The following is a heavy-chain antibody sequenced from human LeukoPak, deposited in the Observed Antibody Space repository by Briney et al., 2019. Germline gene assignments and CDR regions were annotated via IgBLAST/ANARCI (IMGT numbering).Heavy chain of an antibody. CDR3: VAGVALDY. D-gene: IGHD3-3*01. J-gene: IGHJ4*02. V-gene: IGHV3-11*01. Sequence: GGSLRLSCTASGLNFSVYYMTWIRQAPGNGRGAPGNGLEWLSHISKTGTSIYYADSVGGRFTISRDNAKNSLYLHMNSLRAEDTAVYYCVAGVALDYWGQGALVTVSS. CDR1: GLNFSVYY. CDR2: ISKTGTSI.